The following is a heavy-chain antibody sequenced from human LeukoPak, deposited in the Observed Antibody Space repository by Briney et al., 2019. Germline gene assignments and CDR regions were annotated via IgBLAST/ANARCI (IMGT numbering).Heavy chain of an antibody. CDR2: IYTSGST. D-gene: IGHD3-10*01. CDR1: GGSISNYD. CDR3: ARGWDYYGSGSYPINWFDP. Sequence: SETLSLTCTVSGGSISNYDWSWIRQPAGKGLEWIGRIYTSGSTNYNPSLKSRVTMSEDTSKKQFSLKLSSVTAADTAVYYCARGWDYYGSGSYPINWFDPWGQGTLVTVSS. J-gene: IGHJ5*02. V-gene: IGHV4-4*07.